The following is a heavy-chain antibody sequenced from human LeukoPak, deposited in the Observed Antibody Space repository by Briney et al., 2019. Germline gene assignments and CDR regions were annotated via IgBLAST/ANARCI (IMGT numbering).Heavy chain of an antibody. Sequence: GGSLRLSCAASEFSVGSNYMTWVRQAPGKGLEWVSGISPSGDITYYADSVMGRFSISRDNPKSTVSLQMSSLRAEDTALYYCVRDLHWGGFDVWGQGTMVTVSS. J-gene: IGHJ3*01. CDR2: ISPSGDIT. CDR1: EFSVGSNY. CDR3: VRDLHWGGFDV. D-gene: IGHD7-27*01. V-gene: IGHV3-23*01.